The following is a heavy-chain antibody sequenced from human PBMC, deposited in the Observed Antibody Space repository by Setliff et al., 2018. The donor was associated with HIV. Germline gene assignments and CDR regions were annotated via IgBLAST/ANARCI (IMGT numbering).Heavy chain of an antibody. CDR3: ASGREAVAGAFDI. Sequence: PSETLSLTCTVSGVSISYYHWSWIRQPPGKGLEWIGYIYYSGSTNYNPSLRSRVTISVDTSKNQFSLKLNSVTAADTAVYYCASGREAVAGAFDIWGQGTVVTVSS. D-gene: IGHD6-19*01. CDR2: IYYSGST. CDR1: GVSISYYH. J-gene: IGHJ3*02. V-gene: IGHV4-59*08.